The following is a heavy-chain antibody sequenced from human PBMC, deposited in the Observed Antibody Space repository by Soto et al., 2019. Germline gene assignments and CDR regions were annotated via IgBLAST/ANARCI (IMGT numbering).Heavy chain of an antibody. Sequence: QVHLVQSGAEVKKPGASVKVSCKASGYTFTSYGITWVRQAPGHGLEWMGWISAHNGNTDYAQKLQGRVIVTGDTSASTAYMELRSLISDVTAVYYCARGRYGDYWGQGALVTVSS. CDR2: ISAHNGNT. V-gene: IGHV1-18*01. CDR1: GYTFTSYG. CDR3: ARGRYGDY. D-gene: IGHD1-1*01. J-gene: IGHJ4*02.